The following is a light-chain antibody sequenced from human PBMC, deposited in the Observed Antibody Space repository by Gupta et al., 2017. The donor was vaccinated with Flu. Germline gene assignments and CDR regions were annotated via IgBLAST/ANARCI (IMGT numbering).Light chain of an antibody. CDR1: NMGSKS. CDR3: PVWDSSRSNPV. J-gene: IGLJ3*02. V-gene: IGLV3-21*02. Sequence: SYVLTYPPSVSLAPGQTARITCGGNNMGSKSVHWYQQKPGQAPVLVVYDDSDRPSGIPERFSGSNSGTPATLAIXRXEAGDEXDYYCPVWDSSRSNPVFGGGTKLTVL. CDR2: DDS.